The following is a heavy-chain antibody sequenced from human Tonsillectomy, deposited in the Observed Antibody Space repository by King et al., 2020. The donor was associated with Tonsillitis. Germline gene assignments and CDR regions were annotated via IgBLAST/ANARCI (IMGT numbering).Heavy chain of an antibody. CDR3: AKDLGSRQLVSVDYYYGMDV. CDR1: GFTFSSYG. Sequence: VQLVESGGGVVQPGRSLRLSCAASGFTFSSYGMRWVRQAPGKGLEWVAVISYDGSNKYYADSVKGRFTISRDNSKNTLYLQMNSLRAEDTAVYYCAKDLGSRQLVSVDYYYGMDVWGQGTTVTVSS. CDR2: ISYDGSNK. V-gene: IGHV3-30*18. D-gene: IGHD6-13*01. J-gene: IGHJ6*02.